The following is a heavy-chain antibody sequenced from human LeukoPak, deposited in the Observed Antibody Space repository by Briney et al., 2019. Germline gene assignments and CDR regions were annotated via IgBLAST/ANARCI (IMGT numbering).Heavy chain of an antibody. CDR3: AREGGVYGSGSDFDY. D-gene: IGHD3-10*01. Sequence: PSETLSLTCTASGGSISSSSYYWGWIRQPPGKGLEWIGSIYYSGSTYYNPSLKSRVTISVDTSKNQFSLKLSSVTAADTAVYYCAREGGVYGSGSDFDYWGQGTLVTVSS. CDR2: IYYSGST. J-gene: IGHJ4*02. V-gene: IGHV4-39*07. CDR1: GGSISSSSYY.